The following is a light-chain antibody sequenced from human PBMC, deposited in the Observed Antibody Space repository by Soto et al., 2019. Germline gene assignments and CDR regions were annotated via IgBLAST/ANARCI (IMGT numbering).Light chain of an antibody. V-gene: IGLV1-40*01. CDR1: SSNIGAGYD. CDR3: QSYDRSLSGWV. CDR2: GNS. J-gene: IGLJ3*02. Sequence: QSVLTQPPSVSGAPGQRVTISCTGTSSNIGAGYDVHWYQQLPGTAPKLLIYGNSNRPSGVPDRFSGSKSGTSASLAITGLLPDDEADYYCQSYDRSLSGWVFGGGTKLTVL.